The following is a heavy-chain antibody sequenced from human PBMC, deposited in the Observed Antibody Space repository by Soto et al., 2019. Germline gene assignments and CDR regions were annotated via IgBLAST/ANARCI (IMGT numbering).Heavy chain of an antibody. CDR1: GYTFSNHA. J-gene: IGHJ4*02. Sequence: QVRLVQSGAEVKKPGASVKVSCKASGYTFSNHAITWVRQAPGQGLEWVGWISPYNGDTNYAQKLQGRVTLTTDTSSYTASMEVRCLRSDDTGLFYCVSRGTYCSGGSCFDVDDYFLAFCGQGTMVTLSS. D-gene: IGHD2-15*01. CDR2: ISPYNGDT. CDR3: VSRGTYCSGGSCFDVDDYFLAF. V-gene: IGHV1-18*01.